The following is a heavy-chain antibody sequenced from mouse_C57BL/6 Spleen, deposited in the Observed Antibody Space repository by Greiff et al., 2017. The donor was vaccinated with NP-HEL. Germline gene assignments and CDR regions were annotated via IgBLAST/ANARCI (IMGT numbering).Heavy chain of an antibody. Sequence: VKLMESGAELVRPGASVKLSCKASGYTFTDYYINWVKQRPGQGLEWIARIYPGSGNTYYNEKFKGKATLTAEKSSSTAYMQLSSLTSEDSAVYFCARWGGWFPEFAYWGQGTLVTVSA. CDR2: IYPGSGNT. CDR3: ARWGGWFPEFAY. V-gene: IGHV1-76*01. J-gene: IGHJ3*01. CDR1: GYTFTDYY. D-gene: IGHD2-3*01.